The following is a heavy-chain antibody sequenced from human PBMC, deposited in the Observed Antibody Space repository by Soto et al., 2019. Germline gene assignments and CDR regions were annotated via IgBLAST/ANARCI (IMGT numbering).Heavy chain of an antibody. J-gene: IGHJ5*02. Sequence: QLQLQESGPGLVKPSETLSLTCTVSGGSISSSSFYWGWIRQPPGKGLEWIGSTYYSGSTYYNPSLKSRVTISVDTSKNQFSLKLSSVTAADTALYYCAREGNWNDVRPWFDPWGQGTLVTVSS. CDR2: TYYSGST. V-gene: IGHV4-39*02. CDR1: GGSISSSSFY. CDR3: AREGNWNDVRPWFDP. D-gene: IGHD1-1*01.